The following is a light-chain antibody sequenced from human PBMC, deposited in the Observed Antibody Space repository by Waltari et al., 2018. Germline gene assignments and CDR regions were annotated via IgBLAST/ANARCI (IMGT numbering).Light chain of an antibody. CDR2: KAS. Sequence: DIQMTQSPSTLSASVGDRVTLTCRASQSISSWLAWYQHKPGKAPKLLIYKASSLESGVPSRFSGSGSGTEFTLTISSLQPDDFATYYCQQYNSYSRTFGQGTKVEIK. J-gene: IGKJ1*01. CDR3: QQYNSYSRT. V-gene: IGKV1-5*03. CDR1: QSISSW.